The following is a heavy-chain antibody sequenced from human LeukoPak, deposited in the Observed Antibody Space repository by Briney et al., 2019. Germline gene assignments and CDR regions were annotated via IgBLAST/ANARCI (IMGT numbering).Heavy chain of an antibody. V-gene: IGHV3-20*04. J-gene: IGHJ5*02. D-gene: IGHD3-22*01. CDR2: INWNGAWT. CDR3: AGYYYDSSRGFDL. CDR1: GFKFDDYG. Sequence: GGSLRLSCAASGFKFDDYGMSWVRQAPGKGLEWICDINWNGAWTGYADSVKGRFTKSRDNAKNSLYLQMNSLRAEDTALYYCAGYYYDSSRGFDLWGQGTLVTVSA.